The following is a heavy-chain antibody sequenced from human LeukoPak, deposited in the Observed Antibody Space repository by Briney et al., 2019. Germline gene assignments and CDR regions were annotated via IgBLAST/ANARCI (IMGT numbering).Heavy chain of an antibody. Sequence: ASVKVSCKASGYTFTSYGISWVRQAPGQGLEWMGWISAYNGNTNYAQKLQGRVTVTTDTSTSTAYMELRSLRSDDTAVYYCARDLVTMVRGVMVAIRVWDYWGQGTLVTVSS. V-gene: IGHV1-18*01. J-gene: IGHJ4*02. D-gene: IGHD3-10*01. CDR3: ARDLVTMVRGVMVAIRVWDY. CDR2: ISAYNGNT. CDR1: GYTFTSYG.